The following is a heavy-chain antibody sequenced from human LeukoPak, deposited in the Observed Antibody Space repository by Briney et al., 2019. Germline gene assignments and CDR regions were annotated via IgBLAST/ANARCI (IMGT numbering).Heavy chain of an antibody. D-gene: IGHD2-2*01. Sequence: ASVKVSCKSSGYTFTGYYMHWVRQAPGQGLEWMGWINPNSGGTNYAQKFQGRVTMTRDTSISTAYMELSRLRSDDTAVYYCARGKRSYCSSTSCYARGDFLDYWGQGTLVTVSS. CDR2: INPNSGGT. V-gene: IGHV1-2*02. J-gene: IGHJ4*02. CDR1: GYTFTGYY. CDR3: ARGKRSYCSSTSCYARGDFLDY.